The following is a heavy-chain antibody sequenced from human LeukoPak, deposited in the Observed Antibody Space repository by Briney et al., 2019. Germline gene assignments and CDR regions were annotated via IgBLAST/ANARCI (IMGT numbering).Heavy chain of an antibody. V-gene: IGHV1-2*02. D-gene: IGHD3-22*01. CDR2: INPNGGGT. CDR3: ARGADSAYYVTYFFDY. CDR1: GGTFSSYA. J-gene: IGHJ4*02. Sequence: GASVKVSCKASGGTFSSYAISWVRQAPGQGLEWMGWINPNGGGTHYEQQFQGRVTMSRDTSISTAYMELRLRSDDTAVYYCARGADSAYYVTYFFDYWGQGTLVTVSS.